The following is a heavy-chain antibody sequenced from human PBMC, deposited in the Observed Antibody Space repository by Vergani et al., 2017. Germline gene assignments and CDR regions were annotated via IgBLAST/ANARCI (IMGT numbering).Heavy chain of an antibody. Sequence: QVQLQESGPGLVKPSETLSLTCAVSGYSISSGYYWGWIRQPPGKGLEWIGSIYHSGSTYYNPSLKSRVTISVDTSKNQFSLKLSSVTAADTAVYYCARLRDFWSRYYTGSDAFDIWGQGTMVTVSS. D-gene: IGHD3-3*01. CDR2: IYHSGST. V-gene: IGHV4-38-2*01. CDR3: ARLRDFWSRYYTGSDAFDI. J-gene: IGHJ3*02. CDR1: GYSISSGYY.